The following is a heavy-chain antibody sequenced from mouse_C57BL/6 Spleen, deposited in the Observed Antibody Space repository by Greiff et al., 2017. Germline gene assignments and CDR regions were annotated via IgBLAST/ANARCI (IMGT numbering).Heavy chain of an antibody. Sequence: VQLQQSGPELVKPGASVKISCKASGYAFSSSWMNWVKQRPGKGLEWIGRIYPGDGDTNYNGKFKGKATLTADKSSSTAYMQLSSLTSEDSAVYFCAREDYYGSSLGYFDVWGTGTPVTVSS. D-gene: IGHD1-1*01. CDR2: IYPGDGDT. V-gene: IGHV1-82*01. CDR1: GYAFSSSW. CDR3: AREDYYGSSLGYFDV. J-gene: IGHJ1*03.